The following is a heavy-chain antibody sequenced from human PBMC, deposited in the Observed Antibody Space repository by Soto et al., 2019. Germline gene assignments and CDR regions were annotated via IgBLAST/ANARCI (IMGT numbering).Heavy chain of an antibody. V-gene: IGHV3-11*01. Sequence: PGGSLRLSCAASGFTFSDYYMSWIRQAPGKGLEWVSYISSSGSTIYYADSVKGRFTISRDNAKNSLYLQMNSLRAEDTAVYYCARDAGYSSGWSEDYYYGMDVWGQGTTVTVSS. J-gene: IGHJ6*02. CDR2: ISSSGSTI. D-gene: IGHD6-19*01. CDR3: ARDAGYSSGWSEDYYYGMDV. CDR1: GFTFSDYY.